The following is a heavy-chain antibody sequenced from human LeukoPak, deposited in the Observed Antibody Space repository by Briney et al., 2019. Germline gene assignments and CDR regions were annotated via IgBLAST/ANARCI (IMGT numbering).Heavy chain of an antibody. CDR3: ARETRRRYFESYYGMDV. V-gene: IGHV1-18*01. J-gene: IGHJ6*02. D-gene: IGHD3-9*01. Sequence: VASVKVSCKASGYTFTSNGISWVRQAPGQGLEWMGWISAYNGNTNYAQKLQGRVTMTTDTSTSTAYMELRSLRSDDTAVYYCARETRRRYFESYYGMDVWGQGTTVTVSS. CDR1: GYTFTSNG. CDR2: ISAYNGNT.